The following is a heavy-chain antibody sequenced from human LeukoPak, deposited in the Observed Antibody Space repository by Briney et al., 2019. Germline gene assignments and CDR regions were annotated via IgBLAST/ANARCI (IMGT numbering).Heavy chain of an antibody. D-gene: IGHD2-2*01. Sequence: SETPSLTCTVSGGSISSYYWSWIRQPAGKGLEWIGRIYTSGSTNYNPSLKSRFTMSVDTSKNQVSLKLCSVTDAETAVYYCARDRPYCSSTSCYGHAFDIWGQGTMVTVSS. V-gene: IGHV4-4*07. CDR1: GGSISSYY. CDR2: IYTSGST. J-gene: IGHJ3*02. CDR3: ARDRPYCSSTSCYGHAFDI.